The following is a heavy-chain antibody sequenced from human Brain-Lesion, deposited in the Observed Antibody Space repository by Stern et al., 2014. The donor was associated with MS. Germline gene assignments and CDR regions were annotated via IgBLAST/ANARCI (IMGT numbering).Heavy chain of an antibody. D-gene: IGHD5-18*01. V-gene: IGHV3-21*01. Sequence: EVQLVESGGGLVKPGGSLRLSCAASGFTFSSYTMNWVRQAPGKGLEWVSSINRGSDYIYYADSVKGRFTISRDNAKNSLYLQMNSLRAEDTALYYYARVETPLADFYYYYGMDVWGQGTTVTVSS. J-gene: IGHJ6*02. CDR2: INRGSDYI. CDR1: GFTFSSYT. CDR3: ARVETPLADFYYYYGMDV.